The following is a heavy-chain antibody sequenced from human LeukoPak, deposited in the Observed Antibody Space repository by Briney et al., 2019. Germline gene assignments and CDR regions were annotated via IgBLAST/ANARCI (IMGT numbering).Heavy chain of an antibody. CDR3: ARDPIAARPGGYFDY. D-gene: IGHD6-6*01. CDR1: GYTFTSYY. V-gene: IGHV1-46*01. Sequence: VASVKVSCKASGYTFTSYYMHWVRQAPGQGLEWMGIINPSGGSTSYAQKFQGRVTMTRDTSTSTVYMELSSLRAEDTAVYYCARDPIAARPGGYFDYWGQGTLVTVSS. J-gene: IGHJ4*02. CDR2: INPSGGST.